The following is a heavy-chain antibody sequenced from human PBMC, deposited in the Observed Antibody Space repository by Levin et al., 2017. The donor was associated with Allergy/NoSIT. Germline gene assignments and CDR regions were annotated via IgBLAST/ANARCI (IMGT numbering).Heavy chain of an antibody. CDR3: AKGYGSDLVSGDSSGWYKVSWGEYYYGMDV. V-gene: IGHV3-9*01. D-gene: IGHD6-19*01. CDR1: GFTFDDYA. J-gene: IGHJ6*02. CDR2: ISWNSGSI. Sequence: GGSLRLSCAASGFTFDDYAMHWVRQAPGKGLEWVSGISWNSGSIGYADSVKGRFTISRDNAKNSLYLQMNSLRAEDTALYYCAKGYGSDLVSGDSSGWYKVSWGEYYYGMDVWGQGTTVTVSS.